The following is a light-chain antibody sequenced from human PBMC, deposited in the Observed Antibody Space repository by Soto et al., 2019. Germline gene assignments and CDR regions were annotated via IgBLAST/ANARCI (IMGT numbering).Light chain of an antibody. CDR2: EVS. CDR3: SSYAGSNNFV. Sequence: QSVLTQPPSASGSPGQSVTISCTGTSSDIGAYIYVSWYQQHPGKAPKLMISEVSRRPSGVPERFSGSKSGNTASLTVSGLHADDEAHYYCSSYAGSNNFVFGTGTKVTVL. CDR1: SSDIGAYIY. J-gene: IGLJ1*01. V-gene: IGLV2-8*01.